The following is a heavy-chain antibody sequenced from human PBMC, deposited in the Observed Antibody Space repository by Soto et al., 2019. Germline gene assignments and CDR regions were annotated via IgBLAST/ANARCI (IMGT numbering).Heavy chain of an antibody. Sequence: QVQLVQSGAEVKKPGASVKVSCKASGYTFTSYGISWVRQAPGQGLEWMGWISAYNGNTNYAQKLEGRVTMXXDXSXXTAYMELGSLRSDDAAVYYCARDGTTVTTDTSCDYWGQGTLVTVSS. D-gene: IGHD4-17*01. J-gene: IGHJ4*02. V-gene: IGHV1-18*01. CDR3: ARDGTTVTTDTSCDY. CDR2: ISAYNGNT. CDR1: GYTFTSYG.